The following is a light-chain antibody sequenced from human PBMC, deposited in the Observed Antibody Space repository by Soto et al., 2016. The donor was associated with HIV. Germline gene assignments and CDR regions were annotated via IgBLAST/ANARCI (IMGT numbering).Light chain of an antibody. CDR3: QAWDSSTAV. J-gene: IGLJ2*01. Sequence: SYELTQPPSVSVSPGQTASITCSGDKLGDKYASWYQQKPGQSPVLVLYQDNERPSEIPERFSGSNSGNTATLTISGTQTMDEADYFCQAWDSSTAVFGGGTQLTVL. V-gene: IGLV3-1*01. CDR2: QDN. CDR1: KLGDKY.